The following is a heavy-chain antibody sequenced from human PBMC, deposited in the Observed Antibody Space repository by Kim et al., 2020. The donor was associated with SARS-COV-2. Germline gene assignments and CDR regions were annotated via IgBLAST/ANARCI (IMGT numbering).Heavy chain of an antibody. J-gene: IGHJ1*01. CDR2: IIPIFGTA. CDR1: GGTFSSYA. Sequence: SVKVSCKASGGTFSSYAISWVRQAPGQGLEWMGGIIPIFGTANYAQKFQGRVTITADESTSTAYMELSSLRSEDTAVYYCARGMKGDILTGGIPAEYFQHWGQGTLVTVSS. D-gene: IGHD3-9*01. V-gene: IGHV1-69*13. CDR3: ARGMKGDILTGGIPAEYFQH.